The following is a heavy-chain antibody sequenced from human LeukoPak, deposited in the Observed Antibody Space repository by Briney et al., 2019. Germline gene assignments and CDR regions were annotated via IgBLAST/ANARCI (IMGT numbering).Heavy chain of an antibody. CDR2: IIPIFGTA. CDR3: ARDRRGVRGVITSNWFDP. J-gene: IGHJ5*02. CDR1: GGTFSSYA. V-gene: IGHV1-69*13. Sequence: SVKVSCKASGGTFSSYAISWVRQAPGQGLEWMGGIIPIFGTANYAQKFQGRVTITADESTSTAYMELSSLRSEDTAVYYCARDRRGVRGVITSNWFDPWGQGTLVTVSS. D-gene: IGHD3-10*01.